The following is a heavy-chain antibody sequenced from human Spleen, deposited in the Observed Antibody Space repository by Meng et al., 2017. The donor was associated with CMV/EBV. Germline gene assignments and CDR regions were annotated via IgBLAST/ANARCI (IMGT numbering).Heavy chain of an antibody. Sequence: SETLSLTCAVYGGSFSGYYWSWIRQPPGKGLEWIGEINHSGSTNYNPSLKSRVTISVDTSKNQFSLKLSSVTAADTVVYYCARAHYGDYGWFDPWGQGTLVTVSS. V-gene: IGHV4-34*01. J-gene: IGHJ5*02. CDR1: GGSFSGYY. D-gene: IGHD4-17*01. CDR3: ARAHYGDYGWFDP. CDR2: INHSGST.